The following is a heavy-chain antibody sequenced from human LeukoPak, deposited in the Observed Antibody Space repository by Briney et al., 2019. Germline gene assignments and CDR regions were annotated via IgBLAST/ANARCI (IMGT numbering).Heavy chain of an antibody. J-gene: IGHJ4*02. V-gene: IGHV1-69*13. CDR2: IIPIFGTA. CDR3: ASIDYSPSDYYFDY. Sequence: GASVKVSCKASGGTFSSYAISWVRQAPGQGLEWMGGIIPIFGTANYAQKFQGRVTITADESTSTAYMELSSLRSEDTAVYYCASIDYSPSDYYFDYWGQGTLVTVSS. D-gene: IGHD4-11*01. CDR1: GGTFSSYA.